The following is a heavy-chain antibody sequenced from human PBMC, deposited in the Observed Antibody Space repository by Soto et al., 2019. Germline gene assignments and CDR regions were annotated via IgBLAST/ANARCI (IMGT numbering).Heavy chain of an antibody. V-gene: IGHV1-18*01. CDR2: IGPYDDNT. CDR3: VRRHVSATGIDWFDP. CDR1: GYTFTNYG. Sequence: ASVKVSCKASGYTFTNYGISWVRQAPVQGLEWMGWIGPYDDNTNFAQNLQGRVTMTTDTSTSTAYMEMRSLRSDDTAVYYCVRRHVSATGIDWFDPWGQGTLVTVSS. J-gene: IGHJ5*02. D-gene: IGHD6-13*01.